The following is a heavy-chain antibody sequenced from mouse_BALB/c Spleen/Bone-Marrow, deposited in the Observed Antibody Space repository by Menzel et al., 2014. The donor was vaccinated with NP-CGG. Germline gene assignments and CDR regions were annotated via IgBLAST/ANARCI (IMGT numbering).Heavy chain of an antibody. V-gene: IGHV5-12-1*01. CDR1: GFAFSSYD. D-gene: IGHD1-1*01. Sequence: EVKLVESGGGLVKPGGPLKLSCAASGFAFSSYDMSWVRQTPEERLEWVAYISSGGGSTYYPDTVKGRFTISRDNAKNTLYLQMSSLKSEDTAMYYCARPLYYYGSSPFYAMDYWGQGTSVTVSS. J-gene: IGHJ4*01. CDR3: ARPLYYYGSSPFYAMDY. CDR2: ISSGGGST.